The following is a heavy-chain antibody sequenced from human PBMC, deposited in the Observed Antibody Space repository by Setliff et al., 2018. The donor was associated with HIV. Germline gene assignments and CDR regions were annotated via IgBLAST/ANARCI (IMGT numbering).Heavy chain of an antibody. V-gene: IGHV4-61*02. J-gene: IGHJ6*03. CDR3: AREWRGRYYYYMDV. Sequence: PSETLSLTCTVSGASISSGSFFCSWIRQPAGKGLEWIGRIYTSGITNYNPSLKSRVIISVDTSKNQFSLKLTSMTAADTAVYYCAREWRGRYYYYMDVWGKGTTVTVSS. D-gene: IGHD3-10*01. CDR2: IYTSGIT. CDR1: GASISSGSFF.